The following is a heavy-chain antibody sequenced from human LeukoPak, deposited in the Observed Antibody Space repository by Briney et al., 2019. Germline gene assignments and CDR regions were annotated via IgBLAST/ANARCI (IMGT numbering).Heavy chain of an antibody. V-gene: IGHV3-23*01. Sequence: GGSLRLSCAASGFTFSSYAMSWVRQALGRGLEWVSAISGRDGRTYYTDSVKGRFTISRDNSRDTLYLQMNSLRADDTALYFCARDVRGFRKPLDAWGQGTLVTVSS. CDR2: ISGRDGRT. CDR1: GFTFSSYA. CDR3: ARDVRGFRKPLDA. D-gene: IGHD1-26*01. J-gene: IGHJ5*02.